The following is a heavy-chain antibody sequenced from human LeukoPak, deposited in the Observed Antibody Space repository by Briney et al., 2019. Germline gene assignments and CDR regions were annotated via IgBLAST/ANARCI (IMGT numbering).Heavy chain of an antibody. V-gene: IGHV5-51*01. Sequence: GESLKISCKGSGYSVTSYWIGWVRQMPGKGLEWMGIIYPGDSNTTYSPSFQGQVTISADKSISTAYLQWSSLKASDTAMYYCARLTDMDYGDWGIDYWGQGTLVTVSS. CDR3: ARLTDMDYGDWGIDY. CDR2: IYPGDSNT. D-gene: IGHD4-17*01. J-gene: IGHJ4*02. CDR1: GYSVTSYW.